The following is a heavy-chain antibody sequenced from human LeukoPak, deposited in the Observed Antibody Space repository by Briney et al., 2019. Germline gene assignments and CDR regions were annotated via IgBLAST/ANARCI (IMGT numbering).Heavy chain of an antibody. Sequence: PGGSLRLSCAASGFTFSSYWMHWVRQAPGKGLVWVSRINSDGSSTSYADSVKGRFTISRDNAKNTLYLQMNSPRAEDTAVYYCARDPSPYCSGGSCTGDYFDYWGQGTLVTVSS. D-gene: IGHD2-15*01. V-gene: IGHV3-74*01. CDR3: ARDPSPYCSGGSCTGDYFDY. CDR1: GFTFSSYW. CDR2: INSDGSST. J-gene: IGHJ4*02.